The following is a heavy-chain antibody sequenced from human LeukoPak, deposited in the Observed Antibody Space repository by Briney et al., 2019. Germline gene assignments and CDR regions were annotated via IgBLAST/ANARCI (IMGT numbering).Heavy chain of an antibody. CDR1: TFSSYV. CDR2: IHYNGGT. D-gene: IGHD1-26*01. V-gene: IGHV4-39*01. Sequence: TFSSYVMSGGRQPPEKGQGRSGSIHYNGGTYYNPSLKSRVTISADTSNNQFSLKLSSVTAAETAVYYCARREGHDYYFDYWGQGTLVTVSS. CDR3: ARREGHDYYFDY. J-gene: IGHJ4*02.